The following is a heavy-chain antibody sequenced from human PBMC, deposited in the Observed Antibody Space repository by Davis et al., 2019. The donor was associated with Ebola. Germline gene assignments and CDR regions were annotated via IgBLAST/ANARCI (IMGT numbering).Heavy chain of an antibody. CDR3: ARSIPYYYDSGYYFDY. Sequence: GSLRLSCAVYGGSFSGYYWSWIRQPPGKGLEWIGYIYYSGSTNYNPSLKSRVTISVDTSKNQFSLKLSSVTAADTAVYYCARSIPYYYDSGYYFDYWGQGTLVTVSS. V-gene: IGHV4-59*08. D-gene: IGHD3-10*01. J-gene: IGHJ4*02. CDR1: GGSFSGYY. CDR2: IYYSGST.